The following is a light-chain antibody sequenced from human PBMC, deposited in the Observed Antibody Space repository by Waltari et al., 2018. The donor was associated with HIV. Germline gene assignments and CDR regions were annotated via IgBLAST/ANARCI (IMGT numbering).Light chain of an antibody. CDR3: ASHAGSKDV. J-gene: IGLJ2*01. CDR1: SSDVGGYNY. V-gene: IGLV2-8*01. Sequence: QSALTQPPSASGSPGQSVTIPCTGTSSDVGGYNYVSWYQQHPGKAPKRRIYEVSKRPSGVPDRFSGSKSGNTASLTVSGLQAEDEADYYCASHAGSKDVFGGGTRLTVL. CDR2: EVS.